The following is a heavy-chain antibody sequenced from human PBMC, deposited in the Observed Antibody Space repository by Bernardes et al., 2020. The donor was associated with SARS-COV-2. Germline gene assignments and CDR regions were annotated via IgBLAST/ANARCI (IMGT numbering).Heavy chain of an antibody. D-gene: IGHD3-3*01. J-gene: IGHJ4*02. CDR3: AKWWDQWGLWSGYPDDY. CDR1: GFTFSSYA. Sequence: GGSLRLSCAASGFTFSSYAMHWVRQAPGKGLEWVAVISYDGSNKYYADSVKGRFTISRDNSKNTLYLQMNSLRAEDTAVYYCAKWWDQWGLWSGYPDDYWGQGTLVTVSS. CDR2: ISYDGSNK. V-gene: IGHV3-30*07.